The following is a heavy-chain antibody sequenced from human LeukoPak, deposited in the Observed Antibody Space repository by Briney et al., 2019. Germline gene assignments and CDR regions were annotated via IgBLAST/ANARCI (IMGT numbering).Heavy chain of an antibody. CDR3: AKDTAAADAWGVFDY. V-gene: IGHV3-23*01. J-gene: IGHJ4*02. CDR1: GFTFSSYA. D-gene: IGHD3-16*01. Sequence: GGSLRLSCAASGFTFSSYAMSWVRQAPGKGLEWVSVISGSGGSTYYADSVKGRFTISRDNSKNTLYLQMNSLRAEDTAVYYCAKDTAAADAWGVFDYWGQGTLVTVSS. CDR2: ISGSGGST.